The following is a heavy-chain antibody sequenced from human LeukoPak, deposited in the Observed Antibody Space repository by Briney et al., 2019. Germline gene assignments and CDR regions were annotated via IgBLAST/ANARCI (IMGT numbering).Heavy chain of an antibody. D-gene: IGHD2-21*01. Sequence: GGSLTFSCAASGFTFSNYWMHWVRQAPGKGLVWVSRINSDGTTTGYADSVKGRFTISRDNAKNTLYLQMNSLRDADTAVYYCARDYCGGGRCYFEYWGQGNLVTVSS. J-gene: IGHJ4*02. CDR2: INSDGTTT. CDR3: ARDYCGGGRCYFEY. CDR1: GFTFSNYW. V-gene: IGHV3-74*01.